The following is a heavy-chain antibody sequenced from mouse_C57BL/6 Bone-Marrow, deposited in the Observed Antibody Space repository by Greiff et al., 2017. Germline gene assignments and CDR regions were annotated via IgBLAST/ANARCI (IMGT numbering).Heavy chain of an antibody. J-gene: IGHJ4*01. CDR1: GYTFTSYW. CDR2: IYPGNSDT. CDR3: TKTTVVENAMDY. V-gene: IGHV1-5*01. D-gene: IGHD1-1*01. Sequence: DVQLQQSGTVLARPGASVKMSCKTSGYTFTSYWMHWVKQRPGQGLEWIGAIYPGNSDTSYNQKFKGKAKLTAVTSASTAYMELSSLTNEDSAVYYCTKTTVVENAMDYWGQGTSVTVSS.